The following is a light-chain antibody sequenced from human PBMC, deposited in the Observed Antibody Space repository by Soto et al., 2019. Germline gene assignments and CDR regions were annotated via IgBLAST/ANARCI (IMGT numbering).Light chain of an antibody. J-gene: IGKJ1*01. CDR1: QSVGSN. Sequence: EVVMTQSPATVPVSLGGRVTLSCRASQSVGSNLAWYQQKPGQPPRLLIYEASNRDTGVPTRFSGSGSGTEFTLTITSLKYEAFAVYYCQQYNNWTPWTFGQGTKVDIK. CDR3: QQYNNWTPWT. V-gene: IGKV3D-15*01. CDR2: EAS.